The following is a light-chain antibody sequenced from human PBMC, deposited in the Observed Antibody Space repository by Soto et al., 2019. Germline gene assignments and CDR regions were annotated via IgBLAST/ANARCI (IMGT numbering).Light chain of an antibody. V-gene: IGLV2-14*03. CDR3: SSYTTSNTRQIV. CDR1: SSDVGGYNY. CDR2: DVS. Sequence: QSALTQPASVSGSPGPSITISCTGTSSDVGGYNYVSWYQHHPGKAPKLIIFDVSNRPSGVSNPFSGSKSGNTASLTISGLQPEDEADYYCSSYTTSNTRQIVFG. J-gene: IGLJ1*01.